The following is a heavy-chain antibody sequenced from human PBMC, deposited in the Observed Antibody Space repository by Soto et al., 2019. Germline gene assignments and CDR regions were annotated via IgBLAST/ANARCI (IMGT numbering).Heavy chain of an antibody. CDR1: GGSISSGGYY. J-gene: IGHJ6*02. CDR3: AREGYSYGLGYYYYGMDV. D-gene: IGHD5-18*01. CDR2: IYYSGST. V-gene: IGHV4-61*08. Sequence: SETLSLTCTVSGGSISSGGYYWSWIRQPPGKGLEWIGYIYYSGSTNCNPSLKSRVTISVDTSKNQFSLKLSSVTAADTAVYYCAREGYSYGLGYYYYGMDVWGQGTTVTVS.